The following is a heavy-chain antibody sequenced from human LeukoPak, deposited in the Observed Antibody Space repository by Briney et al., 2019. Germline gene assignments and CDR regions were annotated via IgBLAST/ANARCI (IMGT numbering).Heavy chain of an antibody. J-gene: IGHJ5*02. CDR3: ARDVGAFILTGYRALSSWFDP. CDR1: GGSISSSSYF. CDR2: IYYSGTT. D-gene: IGHD3-9*01. V-gene: IGHV4-39*07. Sequence: SETLSLTCTVSGGSISSSSYFWGWIRQPPGKGLEWIGTIYYSGTTYFNPSLKSQVTISIDTSKNQFSLRLSSVTAADTAVYYCARDVGAFILTGYRALSSWFDPWGQGTLVTVSS.